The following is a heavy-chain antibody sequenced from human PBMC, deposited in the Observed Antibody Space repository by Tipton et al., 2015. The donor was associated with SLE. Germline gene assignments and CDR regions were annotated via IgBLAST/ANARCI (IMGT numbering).Heavy chain of an antibody. CDR2: ISSSGSTI. Sequence: GSLRLSCAASGFTFSDYYMSWIRQAPGKGLEWVSYISSSGSTIYYADSGKGRFTISRDNSKNTLYLQMNSLRAEDTAVYYCARRLGGWYVMDYWGQGTLVTVSS. CDR3: ARRLGGWYVMDY. J-gene: IGHJ4*02. CDR1: GFTFSDYY. D-gene: IGHD6-19*01. V-gene: IGHV3-11*04.